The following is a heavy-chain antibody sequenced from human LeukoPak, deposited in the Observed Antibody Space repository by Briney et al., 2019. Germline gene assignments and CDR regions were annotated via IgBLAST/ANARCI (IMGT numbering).Heavy chain of an antibody. CDR2: IIPIFGTA. CDR3: ARPSRRGFRAFDI. Sequence: GASVKVSCKASGGTFSSYAISWVRQAPGQGLEWMGGIIPIFGTANYAQKFQGRVTITADESTSTAYMELSSLRSEDTAVYYCARPSRRGFRAFDIWGQGTMVTVSS. CDR1: GGTFSSYA. D-gene: IGHD1-14*01. V-gene: IGHV1-69*13. J-gene: IGHJ3*02.